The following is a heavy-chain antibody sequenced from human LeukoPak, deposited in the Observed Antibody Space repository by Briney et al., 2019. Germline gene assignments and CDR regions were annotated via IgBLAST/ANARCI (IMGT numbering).Heavy chain of an antibody. CDR3: TRWTTVPHFDY. CDR2: IRSKAYGGTT. J-gene: IGHJ4*02. CDR1: GGSFSGYY. V-gene: IGHV3-49*03. Sequence: LSLTCAVYGGSFSGYYWSWFRQAPGKGLEWVGFIRSKAYGGTTEYAASVKGRFTISRDDSKSIAYLQMNSLKTEDTAVYYCTRWTTVPHFDYWGQGTLVTVSS. D-gene: IGHD4-17*01.